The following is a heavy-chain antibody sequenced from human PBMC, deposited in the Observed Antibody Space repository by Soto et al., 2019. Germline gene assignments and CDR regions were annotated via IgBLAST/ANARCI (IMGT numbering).Heavy chain of an antibody. Sequence: ASVKVSCKASGYTFTSYGISWVRQAPGQGLEWMGWISAYNGNTNYAQKLQGRVTMTTETSTSTAYMELRSLSSDDTAVYYCASNTPSGSYYPHYYYGMDVWGQGTTVTVSS. D-gene: IGHD1-26*01. CDR1: GYTFTSYG. J-gene: IGHJ6*02. V-gene: IGHV1-18*01. CDR3: ASNTPSGSYYPHYYYGMDV. CDR2: ISAYNGNT.